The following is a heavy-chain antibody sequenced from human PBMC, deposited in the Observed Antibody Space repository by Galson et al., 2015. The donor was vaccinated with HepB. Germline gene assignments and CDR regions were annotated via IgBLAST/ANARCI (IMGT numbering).Heavy chain of an antibody. CDR2: IWYDGSNK. D-gene: IGHD6-19*01. Sequence: SLRLSCAASGFTFSSYGMHWVRQAPGKGLEWVAVIWYDGSNKYYADSVKGRFTISRDNSKNTLYLQMNSLRAEDTAVYYCAREYSSGWDLDYWGQGTLVTVSS. CDR3: AREYSSGWDLDY. CDR1: GFTFSSYG. J-gene: IGHJ4*02. V-gene: IGHV3-33*01.